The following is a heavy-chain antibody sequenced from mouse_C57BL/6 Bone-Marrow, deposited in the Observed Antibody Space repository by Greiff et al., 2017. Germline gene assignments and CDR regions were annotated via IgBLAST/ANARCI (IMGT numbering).Heavy chain of an antibody. CDR1: GYTFTSYW. CDR2: IYPGSGST. V-gene: IGHV1-55*01. Sequence: QVQLQQPGAELVKPGASVKLSCKASGYTFTSYWITWVKQRPGQGLEWIGDIYPGSGSTNYNETFKSKATLTVDTSSSTAYMQLSSLTSEDSAVYYCARGAQDTGYAMDYWGQGTSVTVSA. D-gene: IGHD3-2*02. CDR3: ARGAQDTGYAMDY. J-gene: IGHJ4*01.